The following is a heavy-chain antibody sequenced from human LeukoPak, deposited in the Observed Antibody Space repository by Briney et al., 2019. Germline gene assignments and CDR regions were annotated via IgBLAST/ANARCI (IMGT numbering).Heavy chain of an antibody. Sequence: ASVKVSCKASGYTFTSYYMHWVRQAPGQGLEWMGIINPSGGSTSYAQKFQGRVTMTRDTSTSTAYMELSSLRSEDTAVYYCARDIKGSGSYYNVPNYYYYGMDVWGQGTTVTVSS. V-gene: IGHV1-46*01. CDR3: ARDIKGSGSYYNVPNYYYYGMDV. CDR2: INPSGGST. CDR1: GYTFTSYY. D-gene: IGHD3-10*01. J-gene: IGHJ6*02.